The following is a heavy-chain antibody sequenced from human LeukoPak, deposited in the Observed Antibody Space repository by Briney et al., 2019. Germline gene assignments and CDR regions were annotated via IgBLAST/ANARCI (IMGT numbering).Heavy chain of an antibody. J-gene: IGHJ3*02. CDR1: GFTFSSYE. V-gene: IGHV3-21*01. CDR3: ARVEGNAFDI. Sequence: GGSLRLSCAASGFTFSSYEMNWVRQAPGKGLEWVSSISSSSSYIYYADSVKGRFTISRDNAKNSLYLQMNSLRAEDTAVYYCARVEGNAFDIWGQGTMVTVSS. CDR2: ISSSSSYI. D-gene: IGHD3-10*01.